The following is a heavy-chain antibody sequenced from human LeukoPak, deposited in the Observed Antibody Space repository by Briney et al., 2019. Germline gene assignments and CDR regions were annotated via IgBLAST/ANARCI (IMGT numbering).Heavy chain of an antibody. CDR2: ISSSSSYI. CDR3: ARDSGYCSSTSCLYPSFFDY. CDR1: GFTFSSYS. D-gene: IGHD2-2*01. V-gene: IGHV3-21*01. J-gene: IGHJ4*02. Sequence: KPGGSLRLSCAASGFTFSSYSMNWVRQAAGKGLEWVSSISSSSSYIYYADSVKGRFTISRDNAKNSLYLQMNSLRAEDTAVYYCARDSGYCSSTSCLYPSFFDYWGQGTLVTVSS.